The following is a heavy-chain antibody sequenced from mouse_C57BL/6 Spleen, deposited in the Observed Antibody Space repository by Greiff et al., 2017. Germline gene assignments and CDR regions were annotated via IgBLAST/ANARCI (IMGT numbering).Heavy chain of an antibody. CDR1: GYTFTSYW. V-gene: IGHV1-55*01. Sequence: QVQLQQPGAELVKPGASVKMSCKASGYTFTSYWITWVKQRPGQGLEWIGYIYPGSGSTNYNEKLKSKATLTVDTSSSTAYMQLSSLTSEDSAVYYCARRAGGSYYSNYLDYWGQGTTLTVSS. CDR3: ARRAGGSYYSNYLDY. D-gene: IGHD2-5*01. J-gene: IGHJ2*01. CDR2: IYPGSGST.